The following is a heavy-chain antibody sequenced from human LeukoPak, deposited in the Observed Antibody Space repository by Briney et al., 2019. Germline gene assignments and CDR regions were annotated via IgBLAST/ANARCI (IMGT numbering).Heavy chain of an antibody. CDR3: AKGGVATIAPDY. CDR2: ISWNSGSI. V-gene: IGHV3-9*01. Sequence: GGSLRLSCAASGFTFDDYAMHWVRQAPGKGLEWVSGISWNSGSIGYADSVKGRFTISRDSAKNSLYLQMNSLRAEDTALYYCAKGGVATIAPDYWGQGTLVTVSS. D-gene: IGHD5-12*01. CDR1: GFTFDDYA. J-gene: IGHJ4*02.